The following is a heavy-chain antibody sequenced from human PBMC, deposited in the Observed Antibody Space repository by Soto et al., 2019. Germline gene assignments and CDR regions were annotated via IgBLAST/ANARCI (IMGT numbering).Heavy chain of an antibody. CDR1: GFTFSNFD. CDR2: ISYTGNTE. Sequence: GGSLRLSCSASGFTFSNFDIHWVRPAPGKGLEWVAFISYTGNTEYYADSVKGRFTISRDNSKNTVFLQINSLRAEDTAVYYCAKELGGLDVKSLHFYYGMDVWGQGTPVTVSS. V-gene: IGHV3-30*18. J-gene: IGHJ6*02. CDR3: AKELGGLDVKSLHFYYGMDV. D-gene: IGHD2-15*01.